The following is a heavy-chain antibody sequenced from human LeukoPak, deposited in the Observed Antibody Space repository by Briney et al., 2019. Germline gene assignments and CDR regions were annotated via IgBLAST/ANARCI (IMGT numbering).Heavy chain of an antibody. J-gene: IGHJ4*02. V-gene: IGHV4-59*08. CDR2: IYYNGST. Sequence: SETLSLTCTVSDGSMSGYYWSWIRQPPGKGLEWIGYIYYNGSTNYNPSLKRRVTISEDRSMNQFSLKLSSVTAADTAVYYCARHKSDYGDYHAHWGQGTLVTVSS. CDR1: DGSMSGYY. D-gene: IGHD4-17*01. CDR3: ARHKSDYGDYHAH.